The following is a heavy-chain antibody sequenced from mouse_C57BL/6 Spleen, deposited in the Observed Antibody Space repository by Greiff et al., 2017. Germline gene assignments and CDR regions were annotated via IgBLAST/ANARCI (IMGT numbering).Heavy chain of an antibody. Sequence: EVHLVESGGGLVKPAGSLKLSCAASGFTFRDYGMHWVRQAPEKGLEWVAYISSGSSTIYYADTVKGRFTISRDNAKNTLFLQVSSLRSEDTAMYYCARRPTDYSMDYWGQGASVTVSS. CDR3: ARRPTDYSMDY. CDR1: GFTFRDYG. CDR2: ISSGSSTI. V-gene: IGHV5-17*01. J-gene: IGHJ4*01.